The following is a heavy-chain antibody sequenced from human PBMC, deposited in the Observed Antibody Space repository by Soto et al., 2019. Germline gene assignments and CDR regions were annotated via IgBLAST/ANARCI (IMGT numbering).Heavy chain of an antibody. CDR3: ARKDYYGSGIYYFDY. CDR1: GDTFNKNP. V-gene: IGHV1-3*01. Sequence: ASVKRLCKASGDTFNKNPRHWVRQAPGQGLEWMGWINAANGNTGYSQKFQGRVTLTRDTSASTAYMELSSLRSEDTAVYYCARKDYYGSGIYYFDYWGQGSLVTVS. J-gene: IGHJ4*02. D-gene: IGHD3-10*01. CDR2: INAANGNT.